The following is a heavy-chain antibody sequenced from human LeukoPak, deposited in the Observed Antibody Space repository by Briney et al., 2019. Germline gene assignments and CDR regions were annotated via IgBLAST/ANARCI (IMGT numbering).Heavy chain of an antibody. CDR2: IYYSGST. CDR1: GGSISSSSYY. Sequence: SETLSLTCTVSGGSISSSSYYWGWIRQPPGKGLEWIGSIYYSGSTYYNPSLKSRVTISVDTSKNQFSLKLSSVTAADTAVYYCAGAHGSGAYYYMDVWGKGTTVTISS. V-gene: IGHV4-39*01. J-gene: IGHJ6*03. CDR3: AGAHGSGAYYYMDV. D-gene: IGHD3-10*01.